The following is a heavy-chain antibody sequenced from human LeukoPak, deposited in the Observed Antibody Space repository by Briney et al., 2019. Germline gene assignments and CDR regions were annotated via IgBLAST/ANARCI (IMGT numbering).Heavy chain of an antibody. CDR1: GFTFSSYW. J-gene: IGHJ4*02. V-gene: IGHV3-23*01. Sequence: GGSLRLSCAASGFTFSSYWMSWVRQAPGKGLEWVSTISGTGVTTFYADSVRGRFTISRDNSKNTLYLQMSSLRAEDTAVYYCATHYDTSGYYYFDFWGQGTLVTVSS. CDR2: ISGTGVTT. D-gene: IGHD3-22*01. CDR3: ATHYDTSGYYYFDF.